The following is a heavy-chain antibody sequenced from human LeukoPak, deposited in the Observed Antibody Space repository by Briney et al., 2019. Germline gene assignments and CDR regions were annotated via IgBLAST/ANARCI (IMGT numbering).Heavy chain of an antibody. CDR1: GGSISSSSYY. Sequence: SETLSLTCTVSGGSISSSSYYWGWIRQPPGKGLEWIGSIYYSGSTYYNPSLKSRVTISVDASKNQFSLKLSSVTAADTAVYYCASATMIVVVINPLFDYWGQGTLVTVSS. CDR2: IYYSGST. CDR3: ASATMIVVVINPLFDY. J-gene: IGHJ4*02. V-gene: IGHV4-39*01. D-gene: IGHD3-22*01.